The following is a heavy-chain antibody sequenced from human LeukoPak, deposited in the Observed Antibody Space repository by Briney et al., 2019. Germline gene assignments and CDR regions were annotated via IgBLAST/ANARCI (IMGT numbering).Heavy chain of an antibody. CDR2: ISSSSSYI. V-gene: IGHV3-21*01. CDR1: GFTFSSYT. CDR3: ARTSGTTIHFDY. Sequence: GGSLRLSCAASGFTFSSYTMYWVRQAPGKGLEWVSSISSSSSYISYADSLKGRFTISRDNAKNSLYLQMNSLRAEDTAVYYCARTSGTTIHFDYWGQGTLVTVTP. J-gene: IGHJ4*02. D-gene: IGHD1-1*01.